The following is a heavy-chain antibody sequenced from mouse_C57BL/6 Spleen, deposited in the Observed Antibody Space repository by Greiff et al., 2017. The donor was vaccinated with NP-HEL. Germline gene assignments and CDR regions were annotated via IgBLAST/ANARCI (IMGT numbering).Heavy chain of an antibody. CDR3: ARPPDYYGSNPDV. Sequence: VKLVESGAELVKPGASVKISCKASGYAFSSYWMNWVKQRPGKGLEWIGQIYPGDGDTNYNGKFKGKATLTADKSSSTAYMQLSSLTSEDSAVYFCARPPDYYGSNPDVWGTGTTVTVSS. V-gene: IGHV1-80*01. J-gene: IGHJ1*03. CDR1: GYAFSSYW. D-gene: IGHD1-1*01. CDR2: IYPGDGDT.